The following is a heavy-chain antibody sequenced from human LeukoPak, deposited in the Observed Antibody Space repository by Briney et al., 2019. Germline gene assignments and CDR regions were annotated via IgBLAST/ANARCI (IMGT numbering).Heavy chain of an antibody. Sequence: SETLSLTCNVSGGSVSTYYWSWIRQPAGKGLEWIGRIYTNGSTSYNPSLKSRVTMSEDTSKNQFSLKLTSVTAADTAVYYCARVTGMRYFDSWGPGTLVTVSS. CDR2: IYTNGST. CDR3: ARVTGMRYFDS. CDR1: GGSVSTYY. V-gene: IGHV4-4*07. D-gene: IGHD3-9*01. J-gene: IGHJ4*02.